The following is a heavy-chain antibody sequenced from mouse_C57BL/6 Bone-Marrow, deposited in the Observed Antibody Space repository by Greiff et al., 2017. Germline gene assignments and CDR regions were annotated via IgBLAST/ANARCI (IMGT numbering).Heavy chain of an antibody. V-gene: IGHV1-81*01. Sequence: QVQLKESGAELARPGASVKLSCKASGYTFTSYGISWVKQRTGQGLEWIGEIYPRSGNTYYNEKFKGKATLTADKSSSTAYMELRSLTSEDSAVXFCARDRGNYLRYYYAMDYWGQGTSVTVSS. CDR2: IYPRSGNT. CDR1: GYTFTSYG. CDR3: ARDRGNYLRYYYAMDY. D-gene: IGHD2-1*01. J-gene: IGHJ4*01.